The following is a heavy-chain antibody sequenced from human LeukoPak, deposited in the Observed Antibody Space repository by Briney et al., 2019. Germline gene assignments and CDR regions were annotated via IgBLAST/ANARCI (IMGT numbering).Heavy chain of an antibody. CDR1: GYTFTSYA. CDR3: ARVAGGYDPADGMDV. CDR2: INTNTGNP. J-gene: IGHJ6*02. D-gene: IGHD5-12*01. V-gene: IGHV7-4-1*02. Sequence: GASVKVSCKASGYTFTSYAMNWARQAPGQGLEWMGWINTNTGNPTYAQGFTGRFVFSLDTSVSTAYLQISSLKAEDTAVYYCARVAGGYDPADGMDVWGQGTTVTVSS.